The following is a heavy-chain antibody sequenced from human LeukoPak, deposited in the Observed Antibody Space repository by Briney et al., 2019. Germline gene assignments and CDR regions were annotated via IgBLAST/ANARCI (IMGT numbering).Heavy chain of an antibody. Sequence: GGSLRLSCAASGFTFSNYYMSWIRQAPGKGLEWVSYISSSSSYTDYADSVKGRFTISRDNAKNSLNLQMNSLRAEDTAVYYCARDSGYSGYSGYWGQGTLVTVSS. CDR1: GFTFSNYY. CDR3: ARDSGYSGYSGY. V-gene: IGHV3-11*05. D-gene: IGHD5-12*01. J-gene: IGHJ4*02. CDR2: ISSSSSYT.